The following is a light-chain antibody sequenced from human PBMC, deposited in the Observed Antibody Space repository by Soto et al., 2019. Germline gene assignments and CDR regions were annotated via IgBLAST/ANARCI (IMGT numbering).Light chain of an antibody. J-gene: IGLJ3*02. V-gene: IGLV2-14*01. CDR1: NSDVGGYNY. Sequence: QSALTQPASVSGSPGQSITISCTGTNSDVGGYNYVSWYQQRPGKAPKLIISEVSARPSGVSNRFSGSKSGNTASLTISGLQAEDAADYFCSSYTSRSTLVFGVGPKVTVL. CDR3: SSYTSRSTLV. CDR2: EVS.